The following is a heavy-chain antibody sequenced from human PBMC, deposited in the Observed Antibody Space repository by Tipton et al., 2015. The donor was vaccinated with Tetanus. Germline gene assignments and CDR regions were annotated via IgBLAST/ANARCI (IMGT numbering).Heavy chain of an antibody. V-gene: IGHV4-30-2*05. CDR2: TYYSGNS. CDR1: GVSIRNGGYS. CDR3: ARLASYSNHLDA. Sequence: TLSLTCAVSGVSIRNGGYSWNWIRQPAGKGLEWIGYTYYSGNSDYNPSLKSRVTLSVDTSNNQFSLKLNSVTAADTAVYYCARLASYSNHLDAWGQGALVTVSS. D-gene: IGHD4-11*01. J-gene: IGHJ4*02.